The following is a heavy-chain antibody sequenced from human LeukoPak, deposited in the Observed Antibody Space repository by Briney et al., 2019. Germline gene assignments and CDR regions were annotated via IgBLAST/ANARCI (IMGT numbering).Heavy chain of an antibody. CDR2: IRYDGSNK. Sequence: GGSLRLSCAASGFTFSSYGMHWVRQAPGKGLEWVAFIRYDGSNKYYADSVKGRFTISRDNSKNTLYLQMNSLRAEDTAVYYCAKPPKPPTVTARIYYYYYYMDVWGKGTTVTVSS. CDR3: AKPPKPPTVTARIYYYYYYMDV. J-gene: IGHJ6*03. D-gene: IGHD4-17*01. CDR1: GFTFSSYG. V-gene: IGHV3-30*02.